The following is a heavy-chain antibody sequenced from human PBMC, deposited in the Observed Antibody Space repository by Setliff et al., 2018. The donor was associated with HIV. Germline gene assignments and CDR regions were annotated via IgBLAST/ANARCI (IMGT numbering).Heavy chain of an antibody. CDR2: AFYSDNT. V-gene: IGHV4-39*07. CDR3: ARHYPPFHSGAYYFDL. Sequence: PSETLSLTCIVSGGSISSGTYYWGWIRRPPGKGLEYIGSAFYSDNTYYKPSLKNRVTISLDSSKDQFSLKLTSVTAADAAVYYCARHYPPFHSGAYYFDLWSQGTLVTVSS. CDR1: GGSISSGTYY. D-gene: IGHD6-19*01. J-gene: IGHJ4*02.